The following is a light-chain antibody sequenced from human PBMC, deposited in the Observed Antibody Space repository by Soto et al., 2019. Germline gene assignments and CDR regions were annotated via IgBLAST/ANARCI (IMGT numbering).Light chain of an antibody. CDR3: CSFAGSSSFVT. CDR1: SLDVGAYNL. CDR2: EDT. V-gene: IGLV2-23*02. Sequence: QSALTQPASVSGSPGQSITISCTGTSLDVGAYNLVSWYQQHPGKAPRLMIYEDTKRPSGVFDRFSASKSGYTASLTISGLQGDDEADYYCCSFAGSSSFVTFGGGTKLTVL. J-gene: IGLJ2*01.